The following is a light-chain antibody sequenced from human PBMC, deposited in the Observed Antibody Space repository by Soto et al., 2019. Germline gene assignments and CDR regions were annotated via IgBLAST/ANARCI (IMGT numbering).Light chain of an antibody. Sequence: DIVLTQSPDSLAVSLVERATINCKSSQSVLYSSNNKNYLAWYQQKPGQPPKELIYWASTRESGVPDRFSGSGSGTDFTLTISSLQAEDVAVYYCQQYYSTPPTFGGGTKVEIK. CDR2: WAS. V-gene: IGKV4-1*01. CDR3: QQYYSTPPT. CDR1: QSVLYSSNNKNY. J-gene: IGKJ4*01.